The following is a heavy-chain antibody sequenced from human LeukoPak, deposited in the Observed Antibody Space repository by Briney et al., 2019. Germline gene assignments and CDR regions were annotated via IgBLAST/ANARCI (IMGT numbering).Heavy chain of an antibody. V-gene: IGHV3-53*01. CDR1: GFTVSSNY. CDR3: ARDDYGDYYFDY. CDR2: IYSGGGT. Sequence: PGVSLRLSCAASGFTVSSNYMSWVRQAPGKGLEWVSVIYSGGGTYYADSVKGRFTISRDNSKNTLYLQMNSLRAEDTAVYYCARDDYGDYYFDYWGQGTLVTVSS. J-gene: IGHJ4*02. D-gene: IGHD4-17*01.